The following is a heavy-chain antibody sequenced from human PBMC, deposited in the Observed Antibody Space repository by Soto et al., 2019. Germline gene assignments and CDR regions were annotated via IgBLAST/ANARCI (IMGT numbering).Heavy chain of an antibody. CDR2: IYKSATT. J-gene: IGHJ5*01. Sequence: SSETLSLTCSVSGDSISNLDYFWAWIRQPPGQALEYIGYIYKSATTYYNPSFESRVAISVDTSKSQFSLNVTSVTAADTAVYFCARGRYCLTGRCFPNWFDSWGQGALVTVSS. D-gene: IGHD7-27*01. V-gene: IGHV4-30-4*01. CDR1: GDSISNLDYF. CDR3: ARGRYCLTGRCFPNWFDS.